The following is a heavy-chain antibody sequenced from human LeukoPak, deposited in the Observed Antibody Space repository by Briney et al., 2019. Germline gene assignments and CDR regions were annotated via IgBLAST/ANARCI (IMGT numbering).Heavy chain of an antibody. Sequence: SETLSLTCTVTGGSINNYYWSWIRQPPGKGLEWIGYIFYSGSTYYNPSLKSRVTISVDTSKNQFSLKLSSVTAADTAVYYCARDRSSGSVWGQGTMVTVSS. D-gene: IGHD6-19*01. J-gene: IGHJ3*01. V-gene: IGHV4-59*01. CDR2: IFYSGST. CDR3: ARDRSSGSV. CDR1: GGSINNYY.